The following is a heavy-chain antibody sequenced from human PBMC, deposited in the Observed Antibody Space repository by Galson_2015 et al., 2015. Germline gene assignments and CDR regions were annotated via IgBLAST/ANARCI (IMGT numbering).Heavy chain of an antibody. CDR1: GFTFSRYW. CDR2: TNSDGSST. V-gene: IGHV3-74*01. CDR3: ARGSSGGDSAAFDI. Sequence: SLRLSCAASGFTFSRYWMHWVRHAPGKGLVWVSRTNSDGSSTSYVDSVKGRLTISRDNAKNTLYLQMNSLRAEDTAVYYCARGSSGGDSAAFDIWGQGTMVTVSS. D-gene: IGHD2-21*02. J-gene: IGHJ3*02.